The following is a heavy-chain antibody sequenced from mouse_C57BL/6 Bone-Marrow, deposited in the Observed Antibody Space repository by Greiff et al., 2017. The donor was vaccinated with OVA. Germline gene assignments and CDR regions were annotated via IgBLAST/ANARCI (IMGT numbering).Heavy chain of an antibody. J-gene: IGHJ3*01. CDR1: GYTFTSYW. D-gene: IGHD1-1*01. V-gene: IGHV1-59*01. CDR2: IDPSDSYT. CDR3: ARGGYYGSGAY. Sequence: QVQLKQPGAELVRPGTSVKLSCKASGYTFTSYWMHWVKQRPGQGLEWIGVIDPSDSYTNYNQKFKGKATLTVDTSSSTAYMQLSSLTSEDSAVYYCARGGYYGSGAYWGQGTLVTVSA.